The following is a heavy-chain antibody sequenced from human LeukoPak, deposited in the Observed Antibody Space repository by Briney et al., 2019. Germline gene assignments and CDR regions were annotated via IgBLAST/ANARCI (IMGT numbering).Heavy chain of an antibody. D-gene: IGHD3-10*01. CDR3: ARDRGMVRGVIINWFDP. V-gene: IGHV1-46*01. J-gene: IGHJ5*02. CDR2: INPSGGST. CDR1: GYTFTSYY. Sequence: ASVKVSCKAPGYTFTSYYMHWVRQAAGQGLEWMGIINPSGGSTSYAQKFQGRVTMTRDMSTSTVYMELSSLRSEDTAVYYCARDRGMVRGVIINWFDPWGQGTLVTVSS.